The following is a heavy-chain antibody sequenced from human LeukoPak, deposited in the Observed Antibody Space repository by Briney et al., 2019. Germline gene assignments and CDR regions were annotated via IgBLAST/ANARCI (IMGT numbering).Heavy chain of an antibody. CDR3: AREVFGATMIYY. Sequence: ASVKVFCKASGYTFTGYYMHWVRQAPGQGLEWMGWITPNSGGTNYAQKFQGRVTMTRDTAISTASMEQSRLRSDDTAVHYYAREVFGATMIYYWGQGTLVTVSS. CDR1: GYTFTGYY. CDR2: ITPNSGGT. J-gene: IGHJ4*02. V-gene: IGHV1-2*02. D-gene: IGHD1-26*01.